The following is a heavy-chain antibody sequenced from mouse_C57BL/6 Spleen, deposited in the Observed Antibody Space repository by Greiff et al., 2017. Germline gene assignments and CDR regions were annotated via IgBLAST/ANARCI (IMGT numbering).Heavy chain of an antibody. CDR1: GYAFSSYW. J-gene: IGHJ2*01. CDR3: ARRDGYQYYFDY. V-gene: IGHV1-80*01. Sequence: VHLVESGAELVKPGASVKISCKASGYAFSSYWMNWVKQRPGKGLEWIGQIYPGDGDTNYNGKFKGKATLTADKSSSTAYMQLSSLTSEDSAVYFCARRDGYQYYFDYWGQGTTLTVSS. D-gene: IGHD2-3*01. CDR2: IYPGDGDT.